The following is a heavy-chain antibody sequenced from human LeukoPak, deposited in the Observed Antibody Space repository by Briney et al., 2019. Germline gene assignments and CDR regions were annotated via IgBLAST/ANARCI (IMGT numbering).Heavy chain of an antibody. CDR2: ISDSGSTK. CDR1: GFIFGTYS. CDR3: VREGYYDSSGYLGVFDY. Sequence: GGSLRLSCAASGFIFGTYSMNWVRQAPGKGLEWVSYISDSGSTKYYADSVKGRFTISRDNAKNSVYLQMKSLRAEDTAVYYCVREGYYDSSGYLGVFDYWGQGTLVTVSS. J-gene: IGHJ4*02. D-gene: IGHD3-22*01. V-gene: IGHV3-48*04.